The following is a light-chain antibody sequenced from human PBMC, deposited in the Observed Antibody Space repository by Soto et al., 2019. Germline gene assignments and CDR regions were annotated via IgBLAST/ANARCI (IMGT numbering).Light chain of an antibody. J-gene: IGKJ5*01. CDR1: QSVSNNY. CDR3: QQRSHWPPIT. CDR2: GAS. V-gene: IGKV3D-20*02. Sequence: EIVLTQSPGTLSLSPGERATLSCRASQSVSNNYLAWYQQKPGQAPRLLIYGASNRATGIPDRFSGSGSGTDFTLTISRLEPEDFAVYYCQQRSHWPPITFGQGTRLEV.